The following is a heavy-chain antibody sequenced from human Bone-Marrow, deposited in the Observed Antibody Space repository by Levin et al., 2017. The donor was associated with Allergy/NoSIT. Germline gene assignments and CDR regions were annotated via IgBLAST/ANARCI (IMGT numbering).Heavy chain of an antibody. D-gene: IGHD1-1*01. Sequence: GGSLRLSCAASGFSFNTYGMHWVRQPPGKGLEWISYISRNSGTIHYADSVKGRFTISRDNGKNSLFLQMDTLRAEETAIYYGAREGRPSRGHTEGHLDCWGHGNLVTVS. CDR2: ISRNSGTI. V-gene: IGHV3-48*01. CDR1: GFSFNTYG. J-gene: IGHJ4*01. CDR3: AREGRPSRGHTEGHLDC.